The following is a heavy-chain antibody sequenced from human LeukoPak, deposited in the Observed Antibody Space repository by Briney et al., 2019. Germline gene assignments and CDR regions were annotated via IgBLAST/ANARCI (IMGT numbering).Heavy chain of an antibody. V-gene: IGHV4-59*12. J-gene: IGHJ4*02. CDR2: ISYSGST. Sequence: SETLSLTCAVYGGSFSGYYWSWIRQPPGKGLEWIGYISYSGSTNYNPSLKSRVTISVDTSKNQFSLKLSSVTAADTAVYYCARGFSIAVAGIDYWGQGTLVTVSS. D-gene: IGHD6-19*01. CDR1: GGSFSGYY. CDR3: ARGFSIAVAGIDY.